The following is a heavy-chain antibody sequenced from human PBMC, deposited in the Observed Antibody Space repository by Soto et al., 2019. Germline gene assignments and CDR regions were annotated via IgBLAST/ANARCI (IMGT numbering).Heavy chain of an antibody. V-gene: IGHV3-30-3*01. CDR1: GFTFSSYA. CDR2: ISYDGSNK. Sequence: GGSLRLSCAASGFTFSSYAMHWVRQAPGKGLEWVAVISYDGSNKYYADSVKGRFTISRDNSKNTLYLQMNSLRAEDTAVYYCARDRSLLWFGESYYYYGMDVWGKGTTVTVSS. CDR3: ARDRSLLWFGESYYYYGMDV. J-gene: IGHJ6*04. D-gene: IGHD3-10*01.